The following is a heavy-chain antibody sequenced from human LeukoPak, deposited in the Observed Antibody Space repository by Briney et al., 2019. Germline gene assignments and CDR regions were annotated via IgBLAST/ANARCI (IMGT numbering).Heavy chain of an antibody. CDR2: IIPILGIA. V-gene: IGHV1-69*04. J-gene: IGHJ6*02. CDR3: ARGSRVVPAAQSYYYYGMDV. D-gene: IGHD2-2*01. Sequence: ASVKVSCKASGYTFTSYAISWVRQAPGQGLEWMGRIIPILGIANYAQKFQGRVTITADKSTSTAYMELSSLRSEDTAVYYCARGSRVVPAAQSYYYYGMDVWGQGTTVTVSS. CDR1: GYTFTSYA.